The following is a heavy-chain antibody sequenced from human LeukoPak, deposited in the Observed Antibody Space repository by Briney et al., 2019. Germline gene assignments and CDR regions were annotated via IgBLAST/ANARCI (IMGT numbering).Heavy chain of an antibody. J-gene: IGHJ4*02. D-gene: IGHD2-2*01. Sequence: PSETLSLTCAVYGGSVSGYYWSWVRQPPGKGLEWVGEINHSGRTNYNPSLKGRVTISVATSKNQFSLKLSSVTAADTAVYYCARSPDSSTSSDYWGQGTLVTVSS. CDR3: ARSPDSSTSSDY. CDR1: GGSVSGYY. V-gene: IGHV4-34*01. CDR2: INHSGRT.